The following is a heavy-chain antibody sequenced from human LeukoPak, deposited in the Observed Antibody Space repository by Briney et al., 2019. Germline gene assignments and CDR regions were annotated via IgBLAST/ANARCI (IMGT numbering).Heavy chain of an antibody. CDR3: ARDLSPYYYYGMDV. J-gene: IGHJ6*04. V-gene: IGHV3-30*04. D-gene: IGHD2/OR15-2a*01. CDR2: LSYDGSNK. Sequence: PGGSLRLSCAASGFTFSSYAMHWVRQAPGKGLEWVAVLSYDGSNKYYADSVKGRFTISRDNSKNTLYLQMNSLRAEDTAVYYCARDLSPYYYYGMDVWGKGTTVTVSS. CDR1: GFTFSSYA.